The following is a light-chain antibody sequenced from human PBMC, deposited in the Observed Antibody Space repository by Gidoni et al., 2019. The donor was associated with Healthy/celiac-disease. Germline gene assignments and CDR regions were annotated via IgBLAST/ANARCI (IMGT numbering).Light chain of an antibody. V-gene: IGKV1-39*01. Sequence: IQMPQSPSSLSASVGDRVTITCRASQSISSYLNWYQQKPGKDPKLLIYAASSLQSGVPSRFSGSGSGTDFTLTISSLQPEDFATYYCQQSYSTFPMYTFGQGTKLEIK. CDR3: QQSYSTFPMYT. CDR2: AAS. CDR1: QSISSY. J-gene: IGKJ2*01.